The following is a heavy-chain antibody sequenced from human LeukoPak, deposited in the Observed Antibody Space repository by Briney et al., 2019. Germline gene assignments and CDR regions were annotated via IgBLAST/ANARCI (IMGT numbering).Heavy chain of an antibody. V-gene: IGHV1-2*02. D-gene: IGHD4-23*01. CDR1: GYTFTGYY. J-gene: IGHJ6*03. Sequence: GASVEVSCKASGYTFTGYYMHWVRQAPEQRLEWMGWINPNSGGTNYAQKFQGRVTMTRDTSISTAYMELSRLRSEDTAVYYCARDPARNDYGGSSVYYYYMDVWGKGTTVTVSS. CDR2: INPNSGGT. CDR3: ARDPARNDYGGSSVYYYYMDV.